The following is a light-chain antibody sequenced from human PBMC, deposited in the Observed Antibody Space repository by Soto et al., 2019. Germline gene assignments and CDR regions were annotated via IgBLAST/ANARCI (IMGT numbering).Light chain of an antibody. CDR3: QVWDSSSDPRGV. CDR2: YDS. J-gene: IGLJ1*01. V-gene: IGLV3-21*04. CDR1: NIGSKS. Sequence: SYELTQPPSVSVAPGKTARITCGGKNIGSKSVHWYQHKPGQAPVLVIYYDSDRPSGIPERFSGSNSGNTATLTISRVEAGDEADYYCQVWDSSSDPRGVFGTGTKLTVL.